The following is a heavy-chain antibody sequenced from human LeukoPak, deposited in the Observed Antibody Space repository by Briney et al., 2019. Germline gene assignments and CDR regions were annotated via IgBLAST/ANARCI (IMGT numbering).Heavy chain of an antibody. V-gene: IGHV4-61*02. CDR1: GGSISSGSYY. CDR2: IYTSGST. Sequence: PSQTLSLTCTVSGGSISSGSYYWRWLRQPAGKGLEWIGRIYTSGSTNYNPSLKSRVTISVDTSKNQFSLKLSSVTAADTAVYYCARDDHQSYYYYGMDVWGQGTTVTVSS. J-gene: IGHJ6*02. CDR3: ARDDHQSYYYYGMDV. D-gene: IGHD1-14*01.